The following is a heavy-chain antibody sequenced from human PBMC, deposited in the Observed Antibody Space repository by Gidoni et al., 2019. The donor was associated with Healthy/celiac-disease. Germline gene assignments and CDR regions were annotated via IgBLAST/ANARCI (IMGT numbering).Heavy chain of an antibody. CDR2: ITGSGGST. CDR1: GFTFSSYA. Sequence: VQLLESGGGLVQPGRSLRLSCAASGFTFSSYAMSWVRQAPGKGLAWVSAITGSGGSTYYADSVKGRLTIARDNSKNTLYLQMNSVGAEDTAVYYCAKEGKVRGGFDYWGQGTLVTVSS. V-gene: IGHV3-23*01. J-gene: IGHJ4*02. D-gene: IGHD3-10*01. CDR3: AKEGKVRGGFDY.